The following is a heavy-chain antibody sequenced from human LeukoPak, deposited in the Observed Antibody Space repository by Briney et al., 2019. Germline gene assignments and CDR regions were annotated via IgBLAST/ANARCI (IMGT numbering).Heavy chain of an antibody. CDR1: GGSFSGYY. Sequence: PLETLSLTCAVYGGSFSGYYWSWIRQPPGKGLEWIGEINHSGSTNYNPSLKSRVTISVDTSKNQFSLELSSVTAADTAVYYCARGNYGDSPWGQGTLVTVSS. CDR3: ARGNYGDSP. V-gene: IGHV4-34*01. J-gene: IGHJ5*02. D-gene: IGHD4-17*01. CDR2: INHSGST.